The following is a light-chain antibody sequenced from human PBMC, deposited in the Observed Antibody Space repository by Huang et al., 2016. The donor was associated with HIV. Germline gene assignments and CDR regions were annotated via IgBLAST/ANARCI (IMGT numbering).Light chain of an antibody. J-gene: IGKJ1*01. Sequence: EIVLTQSPATLSVSPGERATLSCRASQSVKRNLAWYQHKPGPAPRLRIYGPSTRATGIPARFSGSGSGTEFTLTISSLESEDFAVYYCQQYKDWPRTFGQGTKVEIK. CDR2: GPS. V-gene: IGKV3-15*01. CDR3: QQYKDWPRT. CDR1: QSVKRN.